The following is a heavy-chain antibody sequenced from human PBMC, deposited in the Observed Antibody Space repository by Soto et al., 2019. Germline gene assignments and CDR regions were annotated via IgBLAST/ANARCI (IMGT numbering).Heavy chain of an antibody. D-gene: IGHD3-10*01. CDR2: IYYSGST. V-gene: IGHV4-30-4*01. Sequence: LSLTCTVSGGSISSGDYYWSWIRQPPGKGLEWIGYIYYSGSTYYNPSLKSRVTISVDTSKNQFSLKLSSVTAADTAVYYCARGRRDVYGMDVWGQGTTVTVSS. J-gene: IGHJ6*02. CDR1: GGSISSGDYY. CDR3: ARGRRDVYGMDV.